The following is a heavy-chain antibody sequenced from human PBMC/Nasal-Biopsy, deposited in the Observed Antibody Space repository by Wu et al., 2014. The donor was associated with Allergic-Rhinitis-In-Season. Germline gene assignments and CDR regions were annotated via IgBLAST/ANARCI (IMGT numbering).Heavy chain of an antibody. V-gene: IGHV3-74*03. J-gene: IGHJ6*03. CDR2: INFDGSSI. D-gene: IGHD3/OR15-3a*01. CDR3: ARDLRRFVDWLRRSGPHQPMDV. Sequence: SQINFDGSSITYVDSVKGRFTISRDNSKNTLYLQMNSLRVEDTAVYYCARDLRRFVDWLRRSGPHQPMDVWAKGPRSLSP.